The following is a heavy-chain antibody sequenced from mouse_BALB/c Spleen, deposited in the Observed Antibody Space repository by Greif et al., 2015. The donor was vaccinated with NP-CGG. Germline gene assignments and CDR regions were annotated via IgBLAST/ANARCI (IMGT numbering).Heavy chain of an antibody. Sequence: VQLQQSGAELVKPGASVKLSCTASGFNIKDTYMHRVKQRPEQGLEWIGRIDPANGNTKYDPKFQGKATITADTSSNTSYLHLSSLTSEDTAVYYCARWDWYFDVWGAGTTVTVSS. CDR2: IDPANGNT. J-gene: IGHJ1*01. CDR3: ARWDWYFDV. V-gene: IGHV14-3*02. CDR1: GFNIKDTY.